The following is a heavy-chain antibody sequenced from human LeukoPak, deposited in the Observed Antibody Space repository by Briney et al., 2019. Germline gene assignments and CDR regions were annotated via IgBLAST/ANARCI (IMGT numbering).Heavy chain of an antibody. J-gene: IGHJ4*02. CDR2: MNPNSGNT. V-gene: IGHV1-8*01. Sequence: ASVKVSCKASGYTFTSYDINWVRQATGQGLEWMGWMNPNSGNTGYAQKFQGGVTMTRDTSISTAYMELSRLRSDDTAVYYCAREAYYYDTSGYYPYYFDYWGQGTLVTVSS. CDR3: AREAYYYDTSGYYPYYFDY. D-gene: IGHD3-22*01. CDR1: GYTFTSYD.